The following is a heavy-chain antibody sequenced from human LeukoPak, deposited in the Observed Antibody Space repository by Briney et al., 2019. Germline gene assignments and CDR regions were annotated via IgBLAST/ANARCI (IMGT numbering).Heavy chain of an antibody. CDR3: ARDQPSWFGELGAFDI. V-gene: IGHV3-48*04. CDR2: ISSSSSTI. Sequence: GSLRLSCAASGFTFSSYSMNWVRQAPGKGLEWVSYISSSSSTIYYADSVKGRFTISRDNAKNSLYLQMNSLRAEDTAVYYCARDQPSWFGELGAFDIWGQGTMVTVSS. J-gene: IGHJ3*02. CDR1: GFTFSSYS. D-gene: IGHD3-10*01.